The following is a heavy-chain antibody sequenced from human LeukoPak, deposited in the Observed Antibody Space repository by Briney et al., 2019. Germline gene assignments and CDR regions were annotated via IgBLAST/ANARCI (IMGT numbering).Heavy chain of an antibody. CDR2: ISGSGGST. Sequence: GGSLRLSCAASGFTFSSYAMSWVRQAPGKGLEWVSAISGSGGSTYYADSVKGRFTISRDNSKNTLYLQMNSLRAEDTAVYYCARDSPRWLRSGWFDPWGQGTLVTVSS. CDR1: GFTFSSYA. CDR3: ARDSPRWLRSGWFDP. J-gene: IGHJ5*02. V-gene: IGHV3-23*01. D-gene: IGHD5-12*01.